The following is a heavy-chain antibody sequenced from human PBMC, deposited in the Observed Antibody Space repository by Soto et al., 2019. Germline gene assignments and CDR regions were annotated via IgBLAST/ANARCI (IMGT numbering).Heavy chain of an antibody. D-gene: IGHD3-10*01. CDR3: AKNRGSGSPYYYNMEV. J-gene: IGHJ6*02. CDR2: ISGSTGKT. CDR1: GFTFRTYA. Sequence: EVQVLESGGGLVQPGGSLRLSCAASGFTFRTYAMSWVRQAPGKGLEWVSVISGSTGKTYYADSVKGRFTISRDNSKNTLSLQMTSLRGEDTAVYFCAKNRGSGSPYYYNMEVWGQGTMVTVSS. V-gene: IGHV3-23*01.